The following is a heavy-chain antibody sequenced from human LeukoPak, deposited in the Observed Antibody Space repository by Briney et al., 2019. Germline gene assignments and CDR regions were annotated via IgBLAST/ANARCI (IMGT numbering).Heavy chain of an antibody. CDR1: GNTFTGYY. J-gene: IGHJ3*02. D-gene: IGHD3-10*01. CDR3: ARESGSRNAFDI. V-gene: IGHV1-2*02. Sequence: ASVKVSCKASGNTFTGYYMHWVRQAPGQGLEWMGWINPNSGGTNYAQKFQGRVTMTRDTSISTAYMELSRLRSDDTAVYYCARESGSRNAFDIWGQGTMVTVSS. CDR2: INPNSGGT.